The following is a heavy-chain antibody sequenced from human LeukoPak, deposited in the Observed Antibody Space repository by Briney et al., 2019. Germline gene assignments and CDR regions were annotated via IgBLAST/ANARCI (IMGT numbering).Heavy chain of an antibody. CDR1: GFTFSSYG. CDR2: IWYEGSNK. CDR3: ARDRSSSSFDY. J-gene: IGHJ4*02. Sequence: PGRSLRLSCAACGFTFSSYGMHWVRQAPAKGLEGGADIWYEGSNKYYADSVKGRFTISRHNSKDTLYREMNSLRAEDAAVYYCARDRSSSSFDYWGQGTLVTVSS. D-gene: IGHD6-6*01. V-gene: IGHV3-33*01.